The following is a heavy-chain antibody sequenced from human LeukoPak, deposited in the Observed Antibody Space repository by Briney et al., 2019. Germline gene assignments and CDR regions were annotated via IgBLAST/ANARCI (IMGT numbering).Heavy chain of an antibody. V-gene: IGHV4-59*01. CDR3: ARVGLAYCGGDCYLFDP. J-gene: IGHJ5*02. CDR2: IYYSGST. Sequence: SETLSLTCTVSGGSISSYYWSWIRQPPGKGPEWIGYIYYSGSTNYNPSLKSRVTISVDTSKNQFSLKLSSVTAADTAVYYCARVGLAYCGGDCYLFDPWGQGTLVTVSS. D-gene: IGHD2-21*02. CDR1: GGSISSYY.